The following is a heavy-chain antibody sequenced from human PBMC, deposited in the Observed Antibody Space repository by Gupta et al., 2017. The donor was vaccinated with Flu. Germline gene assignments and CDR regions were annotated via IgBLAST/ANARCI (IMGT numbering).Heavy chain of an antibody. CDR1: RFSFSIYA. CDR3: TKDCGGVSCYPAPDF. V-gene: IGHV3-23*01. CDR2: MSANGSSA. D-gene: IGHD2-15*01. J-gene: IGHJ4*02. Sequence: EVYLSDSGGGLVQPGGSLRLSCAASRFSFSIYALSWVRQAPEKGLAGVSYMSANGSSAIYADSVRGRFTISRDNSKNTVSLQMNSLRAEDTAVYYCTKDCGGVSCYPAPDFWGQGTLVTVSS.